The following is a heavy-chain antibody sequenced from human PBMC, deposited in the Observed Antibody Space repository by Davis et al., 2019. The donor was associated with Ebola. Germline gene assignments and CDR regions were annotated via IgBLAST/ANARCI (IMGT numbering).Heavy chain of an antibody. Sequence: ASVKVSCKASGYTFTSYAMHWVRQAPGQRLEWMGWINAGNGNTKYSQKFQGRVTITRDTSASTAYMELSSLRSEDTAVYYCARFRTYYYVTREGAFDIWGQGTMVTVSS. CDR1: GYTFTSYA. CDR3: ARFRTYYYVTREGAFDI. CDR2: INAGNGNT. D-gene: IGHD3-10*02. J-gene: IGHJ3*02. V-gene: IGHV1-3*01.